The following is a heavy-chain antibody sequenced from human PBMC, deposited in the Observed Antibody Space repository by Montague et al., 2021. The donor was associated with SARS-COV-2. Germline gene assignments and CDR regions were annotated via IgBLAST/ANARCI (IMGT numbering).Heavy chain of an antibody. J-gene: IGHJ4*02. CDR2: IYTSGST. V-gene: IGHV4-61*02. D-gene: IGHD3-9*01. Sequence: TLSLTCTVSGGSISSGSYYWNWIRQPAGKGLEWIGRIYTSGSTNYNPSLKSRVTISVDTSKNQFSLKLGSMTAADTAVYYCARESLHLTGYYNDYFDYRGQGTLVTVSS. CDR1: GGSISSGSYY. CDR3: ARESLHLTGYYNDYFDY.